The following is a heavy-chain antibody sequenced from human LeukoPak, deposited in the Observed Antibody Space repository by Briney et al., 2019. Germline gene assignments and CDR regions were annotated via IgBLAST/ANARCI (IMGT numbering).Heavy chain of an antibody. CDR3: ARGAMGATNLDY. CDR2: MNPNSGNT. D-gene: IGHD1-26*01. Sequence: GASVKVSRKASGYTFTSYDINWVRQATGQGLEWMGWMNPNSGNTGYAQKFQGRVTMTRNTSISTAYMELSSLRSEDTAVYYCARGAMGATNLDYWGQGTLVTVSS. V-gene: IGHV1-8*01. CDR1: GYTFTSYD. J-gene: IGHJ4*02.